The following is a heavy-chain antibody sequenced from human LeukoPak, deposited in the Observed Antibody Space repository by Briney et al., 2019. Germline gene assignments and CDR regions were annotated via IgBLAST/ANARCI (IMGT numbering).Heavy chain of an antibody. J-gene: IGHJ3*02. D-gene: IGHD5-18*01. CDR2: IRYDGSNK. V-gene: IGHV3-30*02. CDR1: GFTFSSYG. CDR3: AKRKIYAMVSSSDAFDI. Sequence: PGGSLRLSCAASGFTFSSYGMHWVRQAPGKGLEWVAFIRYDGSNKYYADSVKGRCTISRDNSKNTLYVQMNSLRAEDTALYYCAKRKIYAMVSSSDAFDIWGQGTMVTVSA.